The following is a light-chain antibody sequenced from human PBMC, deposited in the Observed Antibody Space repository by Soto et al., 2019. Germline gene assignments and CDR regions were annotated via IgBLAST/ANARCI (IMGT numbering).Light chain of an antibody. V-gene: IGKV3D-20*02. CDR3: QQRSNWPPIT. Sequence: EIVLTQSPGTLSLSPGERATLSCWASQSVSNRYLAWYQQKPGQAPRLLIYGASSRATGIPDRFSGSGFGTDFTLTISSLEPEDAAVYYCQQRSNWPPITFGQGTRLEIK. J-gene: IGKJ5*01. CDR1: QSVSNRY. CDR2: GAS.